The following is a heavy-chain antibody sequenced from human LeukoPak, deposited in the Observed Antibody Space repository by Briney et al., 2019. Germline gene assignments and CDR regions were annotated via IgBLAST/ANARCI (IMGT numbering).Heavy chain of an antibody. V-gene: IGHV3-21*01. J-gene: IGHJ4*02. Sequence: GGSLRLSCAGSGFNFSSYSMSWVRQAPWKGLEFVSSISSSSSFIYYADSVKGRFTISRDNAKKSLSLQMNSLRADDTAVYYCARGGSGYSHGKIDSWGQGILVTVSS. CDR3: ARGGSGYSHGKIDS. CDR1: GFNFSSYS. D-gene: IGHD5-18*01. CDR2: ISSSSSFI.